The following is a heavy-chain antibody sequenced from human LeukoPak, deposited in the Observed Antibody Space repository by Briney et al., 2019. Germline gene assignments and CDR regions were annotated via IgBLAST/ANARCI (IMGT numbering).Heavy chain of an antibody. CDR2: ISPIFGTA. V-gene: IGHV1-69*13. J-gene: IGHJ4*02. CDR1: GGTFSSYA. D-gene: IGHD3-22*01. Sequence: SVKVSCKASGGTFSSYAISWVRQAPGQGLEWMGGISPIFGTANYAQKFQGRVTITADESTSTAYMELSSLRSEDTAVYYCARGAEYYYDSKDYWGQGTLVTVSS. CDR3: ARGAEYYYDSKDY.